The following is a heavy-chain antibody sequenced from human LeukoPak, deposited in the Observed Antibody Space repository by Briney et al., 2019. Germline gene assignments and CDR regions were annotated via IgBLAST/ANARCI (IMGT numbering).Heavy chain of an antibody. CDR2: INPSGGST. CDR3: ARQGTYSSAIGMGY. V-gene: IGHV1-46*01. Sequence: GASVKVSCKASGYRFTSYWMYWVRQAPGQGLEWMGVINPSGGSTSYAQKFQGRVTMTRDTSTRTVYMEVNSLRSEDTAVYYCARQGTYSSAIGMGYWGQGTLVTVSS. CDR1: GYRFTSYW. J-gene: IGHJ4*02. D-gene: IGHD6-19*01.